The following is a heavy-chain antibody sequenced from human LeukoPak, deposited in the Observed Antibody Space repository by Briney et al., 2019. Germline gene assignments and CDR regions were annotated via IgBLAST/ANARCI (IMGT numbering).Heavy chain of an antibody. CDR2: ISSSSSYI. D-gene: IGHD2-2*01. CDR3: TSARDQLFDY. CDR1: GFTFSSYS. V-gene: IGHV3-21*01. Sequence: GGSLRLSCAASGFTFSSYSMNWVRQAPGKGLEWVSSISSSSSYIYYADSVKGRFTISRDNAKNSLYLQMNSLRAKDTAVYYCTSARDQLFDYWGQGTLVTVSS. J-gene: IGHJ4*02.